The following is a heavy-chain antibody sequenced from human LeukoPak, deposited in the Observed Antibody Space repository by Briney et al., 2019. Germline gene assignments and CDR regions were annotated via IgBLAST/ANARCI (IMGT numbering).Heavy chain of an antibody. V-gene: IGHV1-18*01. D-gene: IGHD3-22*01. CDR3: ARHDTGYDSSGYRSQWLDY. CDR1: GYTFTSYG. J-gene: IGHJ4*02. Sequence: GASVKVSCKASGYTFTSYGISWVRQAPGQGLEWMGWISTYNGNTNYAQKLQGRVTMTTDTSTSTAYMELRSLRSDDTAVYYCARHDTGYDSSGYRSQWLDYWGQGTLVTVSS. CDR2: ISTYNGNT.